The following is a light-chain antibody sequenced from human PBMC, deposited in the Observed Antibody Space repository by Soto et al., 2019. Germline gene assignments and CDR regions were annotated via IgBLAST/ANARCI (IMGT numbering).Light chain of an antibody. CDR1: SSDVGGYNY. Sequence: QSVLTQPASVSGSPGQSITISCTGTSSDVGGYNYVSWYQQHPGKAPKFMTYDVSNRPSGVSNRFSGSKSGNTASLTISGLQAEDEADYYCSSYTSSSTYVFGTGTKLTVL. CDR2: DVS. J-gene: IGLJ1*01. V-gene: IGLV2-14*01. CDR3: SSYTSSSTYV.